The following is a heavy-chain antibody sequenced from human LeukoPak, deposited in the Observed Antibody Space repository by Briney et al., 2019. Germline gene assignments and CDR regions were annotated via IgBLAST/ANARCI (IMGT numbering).Heavy chain of an antibody. CDR2: IYYSGST. D-gene: IGHD5-12*01. Sequence: SETLSLTCTVAGGSISSYYWSWIRQPPGKGLEWIGYIYYSGSTNYNPSLKSRVTISVDTSKNQFSLKLSSVAAADTAVYYCARARVATISKQNWFDPWGQGTLVTVSS. CDR3: ARARVATISKQNWFDP. CDR1: GGSISSYY. V-gene: IGHV4-59*01. J-gene: IGHJ5*02.